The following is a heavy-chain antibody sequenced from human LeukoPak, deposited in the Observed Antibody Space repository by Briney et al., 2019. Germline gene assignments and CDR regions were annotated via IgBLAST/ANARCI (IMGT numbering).Heavy chain of an antibody. CDR3: ARDGLHTAHFDY. V-gene: IGHV3-48*02. CDR2: VTDSSDV. J-gene: IGHJ4*02. D-gene: IGHD5-18*01. CDR1: GFTFSTYT. Sequence: GGSLRLSCAASGFTFSTYTMNWVRQVPGKGLEWVSTVTDSSDVHYSDFVKGRFTISRDNARNSLYLQMNSLRDEDTAVYYCARDGLHTAHFDYWGQGTLVTVSS.